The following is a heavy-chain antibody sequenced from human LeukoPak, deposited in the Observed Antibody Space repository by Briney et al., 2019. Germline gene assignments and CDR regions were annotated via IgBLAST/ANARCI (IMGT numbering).Heavy chain of an antibody. D-gene: IGHD6-13*01. V-gene: IGHV3-21*01. CDR3: ARGEELVNYYYMDV. CDR1: GFTFSDHY. J-gene: IGHJ6*03. Sequence: GGSLRLSCVGSGFTFSDHYMNWVRQAPGKGLEWVSSISSSSSYIYYADSVKGRFTISRDNAKNSLYLQMNSLRAEDTAVYYCARGEELVNYYYMDVWGKGTTVTVSS. CDR2: ISSSSSYI.